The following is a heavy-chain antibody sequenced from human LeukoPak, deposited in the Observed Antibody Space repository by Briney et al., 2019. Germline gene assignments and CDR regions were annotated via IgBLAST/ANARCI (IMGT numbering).Heavy chain of an antibody. CDR2: MWYDGSNE. CDR1: GFTFSSYG. CDR3: ARGPSHSGRFYFDS. D-gene: IGHD3-10*01. V-gene: IGHV3-33*01. J-gene: IGHJ4*02. Sequence: GGSLRLPCAASGFTFSSYGMHWVRQAPGKGLEWVSLMWYDGSNEDHADSVKGRFTISRDNSKNTLYLQTNSLRAEDTAVYYCARGPSHSGRFYFDSWGQGTLVTVSS.